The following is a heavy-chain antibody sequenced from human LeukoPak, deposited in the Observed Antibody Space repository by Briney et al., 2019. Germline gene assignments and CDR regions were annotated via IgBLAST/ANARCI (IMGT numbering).Heavy chain of an antibody. CDR1: GFTFSDYY. CDR3: ARDRRYFAPFDY. CDR2: ISSSGSTI. V-gene: IGHV3-11*01. J-gene: IGHJ4*02. Sequence: PGGSLGLSCAASGFTFSDYYMSWIRQAPGKGLEWVSYISSSGSTIYYADSVKGRFTISRDNAKNSLYLQMNSLRAEDTAVYYCARDRRYFAPFDYWGQGTLVTVSS. D-gene: IGHD3-9*01.